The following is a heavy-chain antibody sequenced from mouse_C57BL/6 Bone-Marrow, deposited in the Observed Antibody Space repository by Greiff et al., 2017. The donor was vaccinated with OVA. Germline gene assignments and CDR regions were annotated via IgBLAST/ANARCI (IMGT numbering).Heavy chain of an antibody. V-gene: IGHV1-55*01. Sequence: QVQLQQPGAELVKPGASVKMSCKASGYTFTSYWITWVKQRPGQGLEWIGDIYPGSGSTNYNEKFKSKATLTVDTSSSTAYMQLSSLTSEDSAVYYCALYPRIYGYVDVWGTGTTVTVSS. CDR3: ALYPRIYGYVDV. CDR1: GYTFTSYW. CDR2: IYPGSGST. D-gene: IGHD2-1*01. J-gene: IGHJ1*03.